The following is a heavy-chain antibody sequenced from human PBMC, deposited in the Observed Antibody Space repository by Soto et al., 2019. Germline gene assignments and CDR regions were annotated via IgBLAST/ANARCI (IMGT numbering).Heavy chain of an antibody. Sequence: ASEKVCKASGYTFTSYYMHWVRQAPGQGLEWMGIINPSGGSTSYAQKFQSRVTITRDTSTSTVYMELSSLRSEDTAVYYCARDYGDRFLDYWGQGTLVTVSA. CDR1: GYTFTSYY. J-gene: IGHJ4*02. CDR2: INPSGGST. CDR3: ARDYGDRFLDY. D-gene: IGHD4-17*01. V-gene: IGHV1-46*03.